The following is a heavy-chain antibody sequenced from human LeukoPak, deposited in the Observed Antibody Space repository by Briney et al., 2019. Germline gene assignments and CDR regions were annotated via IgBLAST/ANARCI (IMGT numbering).Heavy chain of an antibody. CDR3: AKSVGTGYFDY. D-gene: IGHD2-8*02. J-gene: IGHJ4*02. CDR2: ISYDGSNK. Sequence: GRSLRLSCAASGFTFSSMHWVRQAPGKGLEWVAVISYDGSNKYYEDSVKGRFTISRDNSKNTLYLQMNSLRAEDTAVYCCAKSVGTGYFDYWGQGTLVTVSS. V-gene: IGHV3-30*18. CDR1: GFTFSS.